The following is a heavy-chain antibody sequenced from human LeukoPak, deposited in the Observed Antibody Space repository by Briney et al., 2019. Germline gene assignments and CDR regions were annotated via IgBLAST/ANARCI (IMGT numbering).Heavy chain of an antibody. D-gene: IGHD6-19*01. CDR1: GFTLSDSY. CDR3: GRGSGWLVDY. J-gene: IGHJ4*02. CDR2: IKEDEREK. Sequence: GGSLRLSCTASGFTLSDSYMTWVRQAPGKGLEWVANIKEDEREKFYVDSVKGRFTISRDNSKNSVHLQMSSLRAEDTAVYYCGRGSGWLVDYWGQGTLVTVSS. V-gene: IGHV3-7*01.